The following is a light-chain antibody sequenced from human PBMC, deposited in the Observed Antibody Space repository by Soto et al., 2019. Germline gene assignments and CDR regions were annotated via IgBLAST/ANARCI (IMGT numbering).Light chain of an antibody. CDR2: TSN. J-gene: IGLJ1*01. CDR3: ATWNDSLHGYV. V-gene: IGLV1-44*01. CDR1: NSNIGNNK. Sequence: QSVLTQPPSASGTPGQRVTISCSGSNSNIGNNKVNWYQQLPGTAPKLLIYTSNQRPSGVPDRLSGSKSGTSASLAISGLQSEDEADYYCATWNDSLHGYVFGTGTKVTVL.